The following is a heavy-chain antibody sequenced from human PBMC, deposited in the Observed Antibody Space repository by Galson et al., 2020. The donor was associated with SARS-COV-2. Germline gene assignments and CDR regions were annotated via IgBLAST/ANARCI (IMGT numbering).Heavy chain of an antibody. Sequence: ASVKVSCKASGYTFTSYDINWVRQATGQGLEWMGWMNPQSGYTGSAQKFQGRVTMTRNTSISTAYMELSSLRSDDTAVYYCARVVGDPDYWGQGTLVTVSS. V-gene: IGHV1-8*02. CDR2: MNPQSGYT. CDR1: GYTFTSYD. CDR3: ARVVGDPDY. D-gene: IGHD4-17*01. J-gene: IGHJ4*02.